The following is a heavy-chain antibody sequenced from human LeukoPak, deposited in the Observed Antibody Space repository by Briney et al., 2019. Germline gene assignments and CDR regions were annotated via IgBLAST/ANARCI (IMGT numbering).Heavy chain of an antibody. CDR3: ARGIVATMPPGYMDV. Sequence: GGSMRLSCAASGFTFSDYYMSWIRQAPGKVLEWVSYISSSGSTIYYADSVKGRFTISRDNAKNSLYLQMNSLRAEDTAVYYCARGIVATMPPGYMDVWGKGTTVTVSS. V-gene: IGHV3-11*04. CDR1: GFTFSDYY. D-gene: IGHD5-12*01. J-gene: IGHJ6*03. CDR2: ISSSGSTI.